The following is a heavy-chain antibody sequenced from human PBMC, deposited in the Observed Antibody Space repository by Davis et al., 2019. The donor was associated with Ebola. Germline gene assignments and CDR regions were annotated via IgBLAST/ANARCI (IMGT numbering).Heavy chain of an antibody. CDR3: AKDQDIWGSYRKGYFDY. CDR1: GFTFSSYG. V-gene: IGHV3-30*18. D-gene: IGHD3-16*02. J-gene: IGHJ4*02. Sequence: GGSLRLSCAASGFTFSSYGMHWVRQAPGKGLEWVAVISYDGSNKYYADSVKGRFTISRDNSKNTLYLQMNSLRAEDTAVYYCAKDQDIWGSYRKGYFDYWGQGTLVTVSS. CDR2: ISYDGSNK.